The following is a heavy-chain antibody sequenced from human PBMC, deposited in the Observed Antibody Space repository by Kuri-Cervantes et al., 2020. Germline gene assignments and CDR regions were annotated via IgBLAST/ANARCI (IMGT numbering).Heavy chain of an antibody. CDR3: ARKLAYYFDY. D-gene: IGHD6-13*01. J-gene: IGHJ4*02. Sequence: GESLKISCAASGFTFSDYYMSWIRQAPGKGLEWVSYISSSGSTIYYADSVKGRFTISRDNAKNSLYLQMNSLRDEDTAAYYCARKLAYYFDYWGQGTLVTVSS. CDR1: GFTFSDYY. CDR2: ISSSGSTI. V-gene: IGHV3-11*04.